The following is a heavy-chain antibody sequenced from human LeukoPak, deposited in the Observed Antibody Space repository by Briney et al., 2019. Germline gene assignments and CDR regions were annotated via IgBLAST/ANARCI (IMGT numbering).Heavy chain of an antibody. J-gene: IGHJ6*03. D-gene: IGHD3-3*02. CDR2: IKQDGSEK. V-gene: IGHV3-7*01. CDR3: ARALLANYYYYYMDV. Sequence: GGSLRLSCAASGFTFSSYWMSWVRQAPGKGLEWVSNIKQDGSEKCYVDSVKGRFTISRDNAKNSLYLQMNSLRAEDTAVYYCARALLANYYYYYMDVWGKGTTVTVSS. CDR1: GFTFSSYW.